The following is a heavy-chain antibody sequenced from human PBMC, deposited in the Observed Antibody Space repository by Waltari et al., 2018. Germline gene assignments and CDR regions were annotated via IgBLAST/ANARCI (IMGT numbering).Heavy chain of an antibody. V-gene: IGHV3-53*02. CDR2: VNSAGNS. J-gene: IGHJ4*02. CDR1: GFVVSGNF. Sequence: EVQLVETGGGFIQPGGSLRVSCSASGFVVSGNFMHWVRQAPGKGLEWVSLVNSAGNSFYADAVKGRFTISRDTSKNTLYLQMNGLRVEDTAMYYCVREAYLAAGFDFWGQGTPVTVSS. D-gene: IGHD6-25*01. CDR3: VREAYLAAGFDF.